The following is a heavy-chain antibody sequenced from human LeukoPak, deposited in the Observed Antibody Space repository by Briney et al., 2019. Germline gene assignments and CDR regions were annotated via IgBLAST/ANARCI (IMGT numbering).Heavy chain of an antibody. D-gene: IGHD6-19*01. CDR1: GCTFSSNA. CDR3: ASDAGGKYSSGWYSIDAFDI. Sequence: VASVTVSCKASGCTFSSNAISWVRQAPGQGLEWMGGIIPIFGTANYAQKFQGRVTITADESTSTAYMELSSLRSEDTAVYYCASDAGGKYSSGWYSIDAFDIWGQGTMVTVSS. CDR2: IIPIFGTA. V-gene: IGHV1-69*13. J-gene: IGHJ3*02.